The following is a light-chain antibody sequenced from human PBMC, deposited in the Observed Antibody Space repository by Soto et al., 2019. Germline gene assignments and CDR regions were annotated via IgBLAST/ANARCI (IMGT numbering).Light chain of an antibody. Sequence: EIVLTQSPATLSLSPGEIATLSCRASQSVSSYLAWYQQKPGQAPRLLIYDASNRATGIPARFSGSGSGTDFTLTISSLEPEDVAVYYCQQRSNWPLTFGGGTKVEIK. V-gene: IGKV3-11*01. CDR2: DAS. CDR3: QQRSNWPLT. CDR1: QSVSSY. J-gene: IGKJ4*01.